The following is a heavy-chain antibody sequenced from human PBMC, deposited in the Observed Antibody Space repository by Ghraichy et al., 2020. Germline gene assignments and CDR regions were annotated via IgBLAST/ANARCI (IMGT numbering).Heavy chain of an antibody. J-gene: IGHJ4*02. V-gene: IGHV4-39*01. Sequence: SETSLTCTVSGGSISSRSYYWGWIRQPPGKGLEWIGSINYSGSTYYNPSLKSRVTISVDTSENQLSLKLSSVTAADTAVYYCARQIEDYYDSSAYFDYWGQGTLVTVSS. CDR1: GGSISSRSYY. CDR2: INYSGST. CDR3: ARQIEDYYDSSAYFDY. D-gene: IGHD3-22*01.